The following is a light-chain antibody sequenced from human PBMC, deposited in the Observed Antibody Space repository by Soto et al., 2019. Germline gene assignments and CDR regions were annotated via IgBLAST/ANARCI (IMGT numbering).Light chain of an antibody. Sequence: DIQMTQSPAFLSMSVGDRLTLSCRASQTISSYLTWYQQKVGEAPKRLIYDASTLESGVPSRFSASGYGTEFTLILTALQREDFATYFCQPTYASPFNFGPGTKVEI. CDR2: DAS. V-gene: IGKV1-39*01. CDR1: QTISSY. CDR3: QPTYASPFN. J-gene: IGKJ3*01.